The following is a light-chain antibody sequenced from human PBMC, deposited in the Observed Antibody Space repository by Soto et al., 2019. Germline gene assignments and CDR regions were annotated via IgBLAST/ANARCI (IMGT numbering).Light chain of an antibody. Sequence: EIVMTQSPATLSVSPGERATLSCRASQSVNSNLVWYQQKPGQAPRLLIYGASTRATGIPGRISGRGYGTEFTLTISRQQPEDVAVYYCQQYNDRRWTCGQGTKVEIK. V-gene: IGKV3-15*01. CDR3: QQYNDRRWT. CDR1: QSVNSN. J-gene: IGKJ1*01. CDR2: GAS.